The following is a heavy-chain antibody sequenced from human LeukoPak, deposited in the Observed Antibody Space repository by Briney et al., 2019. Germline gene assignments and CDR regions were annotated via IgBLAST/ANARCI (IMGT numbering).Heavy chain of an antibody. D-gene: IGHD2/OR15-2a*01. Sequence: SETLSLTCTVSGGSISSGDYYWGWIRQPPGKGLEWIGSIYYSGSTYYNPSLKSRVTISVDTSKNQFSLKLSSVTAADTAVYYCARHNSPDDAFDIWGQGTMVTVSS. CDR1: GGSISSGDYY. J-gene: IGHJ3*02. CDR3: ARHNSPDDAFDI. V-gene: IGHV4-39*01. CDR2: IYYSGST.